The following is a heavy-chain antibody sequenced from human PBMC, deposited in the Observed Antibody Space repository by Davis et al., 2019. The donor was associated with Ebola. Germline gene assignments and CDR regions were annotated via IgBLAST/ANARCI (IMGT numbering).Heavy chain of an antibody. CDR1: GGSFSGYY. D-gene: IGHD2-21*02. V-gene: IGHV4-34*11. Sequence: SETLSLTCAVYGGSFSGYYWSWIRQPPGKGLEWIAYIYYSGSTHYNPSLKSRATISVDTSRNQFSLRLSSVTAADTAVYYCAVYTVVVTDIRAEYFQHWGQGTLATVSS. CDR2: IYYSGST. J-gene: IGHJ1*01. CDR3: AVYTVVVTDIRAEYFQH.